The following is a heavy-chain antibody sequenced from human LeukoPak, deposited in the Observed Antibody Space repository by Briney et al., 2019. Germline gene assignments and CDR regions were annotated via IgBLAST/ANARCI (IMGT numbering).Heavy chain of an antibody. V-gene: IGHV3-48*03. D-gene: IGHD3-10*01. CDR3: AGALMVRGVPYYYGMDV. J-gene: IGHJ6*02. CDR2: ISSSGSTI. CDR1: GFTFSSYE. Sequence: LGGSLILSCAASGFTFSSYEMNWVRQAPGKGLEWVSYISSSGSTIYYADSVKGRFTISRDNAKNSLYLQMNSLRAEDTAVYYCAGALMVRGVPYYYGMDVWGQGTTVTVSS.